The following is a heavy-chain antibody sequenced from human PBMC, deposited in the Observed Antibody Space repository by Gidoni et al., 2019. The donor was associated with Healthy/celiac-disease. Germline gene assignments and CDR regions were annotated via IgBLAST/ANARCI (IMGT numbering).Heavy chain of an antibody. D-gene: IGHD6-19*01. V-gene: IGHV3-30-3*01. CDR3: ARDPSDLVNIAVAGTSFDY. CDR1: VVTFRSYA. Sequence: QVQRGASGGGVVQPGRSLRPPCAASVVTFRSYALPWVLQAPGKGLEWGAVISYDGSNKYYADSVKGRFTISRDNSKNTLYLQMNSLRAEDTAVYYCARDPSDLVNIAVAGTSFDYWGQGTLVTVSS. CDR2: ISYDGSNK. J-gene: IGHJ4*02.